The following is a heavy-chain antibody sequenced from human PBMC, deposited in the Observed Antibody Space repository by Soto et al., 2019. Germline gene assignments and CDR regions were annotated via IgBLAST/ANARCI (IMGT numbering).Heavy chain of an antibody. J-gene: IGHJ4*02. CDR3: AKDGNYYDSSGSLRGESDY. CDR2: ITSSGDGS. V-gene: IGHV3-48*03. Sequence: PGGSVRLSCAASGFTFSTYEMNWVRQAPGKTLEWVSYITSSGDGSYYADSVKGRFTISRDNAKNSLSLQMNSLRAEDTAVYYCAKDGNYYDSSGSLRGESDYWGQGTLVTVSS. CDR1: GFTFSTYE. D-gene: IGHD3-22*01.